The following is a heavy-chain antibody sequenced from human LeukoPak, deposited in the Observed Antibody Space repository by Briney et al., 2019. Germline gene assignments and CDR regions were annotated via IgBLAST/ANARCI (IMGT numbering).Heavy chain of an antibody. D-gene: IGHD3-22*01. J-gene: IGHJ5*02. V-gene: IGHV4-34*01. Sequence: PSETLSLTCAVYGGSFSGYYRSWIRQPPGKGLEWIGSIYYSGNTYYNPSLKSGVTISVDTSKNQISLKLSSVTAADTAMYYCARTYYNESSGYYPGPWGQGTLVTVSS. CDR1: GGSFSGYY. CDR3: ARTYYNESSGYYPGP. CDR2: IYYSGNT.